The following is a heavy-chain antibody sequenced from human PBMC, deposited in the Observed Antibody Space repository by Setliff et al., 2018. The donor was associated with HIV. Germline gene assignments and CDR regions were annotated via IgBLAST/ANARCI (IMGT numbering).Heavy chain of an antibody. Sequence: ASVKVSCKASGYTFTSYYMHWVRQAPGQGLEWMGIINPSGGSTSYAQKLQGRVTMTSDTSTSTVYMELSSLRSGDTAVYYCAREDYIFDALDMWGQGTMVTVSS. J-gene: IGHJ3*02. CDR2: INPSGGST. CDR3: AREDYIFDALDM. V-gene: IGHV1-46*01. D-gene: IGHD3-16*01. CDR1: GYTFTSYY.